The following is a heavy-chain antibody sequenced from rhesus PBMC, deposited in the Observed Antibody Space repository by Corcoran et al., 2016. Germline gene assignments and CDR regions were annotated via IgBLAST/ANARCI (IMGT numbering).Heavy chain of an antibody. CDR1: GGSISSSNW. J-gene: IGHJ4*01. Sequence: QVQLQESGPGLVKPSETLSLTCAVSGGSISSSNWWSWIRQPPGKGLEWIGYSSGSSGSTYYNPSLKSRVTISTDTSKNQFSLKLSSVTAADTAVYYCARGSYYSGSSDYWGQGVLVTVSS. D-gene: IGHD3-16*01. V-gene: IGHV4-65*01. CDR2: SSGSSGST. CDR3: ARGSYYSGSSDY.